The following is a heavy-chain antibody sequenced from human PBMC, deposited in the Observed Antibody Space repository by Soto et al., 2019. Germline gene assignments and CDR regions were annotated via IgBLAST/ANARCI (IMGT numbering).Heavy chain of an antibody. CDR3: ATVPDSSGPT. Sequence: EMQLVQSGGGLVKPGGSLRLSCVASRFNFSAAWLNWIRQAPGKGLEWVGRIKPKSEGETADYTATVRGRFTISRDESQNTLHLQMDSLKTEDTAVYYCATVPDSSGPTWGLGVLVTVSS. D-gene: IGHD6-19*01. J-gene: IGHJ4*02. CDR2: IKPKSEGETA. V-gene: IGHV3-15*07. CDR1: RFNFSAAW.